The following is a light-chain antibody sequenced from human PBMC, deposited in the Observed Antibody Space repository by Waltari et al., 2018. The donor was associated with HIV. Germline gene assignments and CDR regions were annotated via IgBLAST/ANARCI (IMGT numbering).Light chain of an antibody. CDR3: HQYGTSPRT. Sequence: EIVLAQSPRTLSLSPGERATLSCRARQTVTSNYLAWYQVRPGQAPRLLIYGASIRATGVPDKCSGSGSGTDFTLTIGRLEPEDFAVYYCHQYGTSPRTFGQGSKVEIK. CDR1: QTVTSNY. J-gene: IGKJ2*01. V-gene: IGKV3-20*01. CDR2: GAS.